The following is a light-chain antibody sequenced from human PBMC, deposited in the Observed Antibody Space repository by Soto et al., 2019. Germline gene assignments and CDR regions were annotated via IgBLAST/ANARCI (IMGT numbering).Light chain of an antibody. CDR1: LGAVTSGHY. CDR3: LLSSDGVRV. CDR2: ETT. V-gene: IGLV7-46*01. J-gene: IGLJ2*01. Sequence: QAVVTQEPSLTVSPGGTVTLTCGSSLGAVTSGHYPYWFQQKPGHVPTTPIYETTNKHSWTPARFTGSLLGGKAALTLSGAQPEDEAEYYCLLSSDGVRVFGGGTKLTVL.